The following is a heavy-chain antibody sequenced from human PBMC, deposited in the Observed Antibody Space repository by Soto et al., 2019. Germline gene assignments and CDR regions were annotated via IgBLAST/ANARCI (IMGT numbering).Heavy chain of an antibody. V-gene: IGHV5-51*01. CDR3: ARLKRYYDSSTNWFDP. J-gene: IGHJ5*02. Sequence: GESLKISCKGSGYSFTSYWIGWVRQMPGKGLEWMGIIYPGDSDTRYSPSFQGQVTISADKSISTAYLQWSSLKASDTAMYYCARLKRYYDSSTNWFDPWRQGTLVTVSS. CDR2: IYPGDSDT. CDR1: GYSFTSYW. D-gene: IGHD3-22*01.